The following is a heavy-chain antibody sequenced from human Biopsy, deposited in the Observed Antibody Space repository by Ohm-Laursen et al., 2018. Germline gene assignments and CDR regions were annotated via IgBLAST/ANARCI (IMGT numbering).Heavy chain of an antibody. V-gene: IGHV3-9*01. Sequence: SLRLSCAAPGFNFNHYAMQWVRQVPGKGLEWVSSISWSNDNIHYADSVKGRFTISRDNAKNSLYLQMNSLRAEDTAFYYCALAAAQTVTHFDYWGQRTLVTVSS. J-gene: IGHJ4*02. CDR2: ISWSNDNI. CDR3: ALAAAQTVTHFDY. CDR1: GFNFNHYA. D-gene: IGHD4-17*01.